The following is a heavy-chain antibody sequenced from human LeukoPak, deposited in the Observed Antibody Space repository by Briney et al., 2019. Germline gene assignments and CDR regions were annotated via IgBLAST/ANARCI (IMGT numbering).Heavy chain of an antibody. CDR2: IYSSGST. D-gene: IGHD2-21*02. CDR1: GGSISSYY. V-gene: IGHV4-4*07. Sequence: SQTLSLTCTVSGGSISSYYWSWIRQPAGKGLEWIGRIYSSGSTNYNPSFQSRVTMSLDTSKSQFSLKLSSVTAADTAVYYCAKVAVTGYNWFDPWGQGTLVTVSS. CDR3: AKVAVTGYNWFDP. J-gene: IGHJ5*02.